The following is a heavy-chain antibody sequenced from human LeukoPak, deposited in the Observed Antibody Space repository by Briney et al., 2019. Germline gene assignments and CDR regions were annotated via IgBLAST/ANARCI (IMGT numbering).Heavy chain of an antibody. CDR1: GFTFSSYS. CDR2: ISSSRSYI. V-gene: IGHV3-21*01. J-gene: IGHJ4*02. Sequence: GGSLRLSCAASGFTFSSYSMNWVRQAPGKGLEWVSSISSSRSYIYYANSVKGRFTISRENAKNSLYLQMNSLRAEDTAVYYCARDQVEMATIPFDYWGQGTLVTVSS. CDR3: ARDQVEMATIPFDY. D-gene: IGHD5-24*01.